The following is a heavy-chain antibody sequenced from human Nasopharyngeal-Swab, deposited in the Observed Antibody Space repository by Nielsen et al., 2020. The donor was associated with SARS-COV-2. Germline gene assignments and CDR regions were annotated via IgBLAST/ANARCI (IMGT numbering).Heavy chain of an antibody. D-gene: IGHD5-12*01. CDR2: ISGSDHTT. V-gene: IGHV3-23*01. J-gene: IGHJ6*02. CDR3: AKDRDSGDDSDDYYHYYGMDV. CDR1: GFTFRSNA. Sequence: GGSLRLSCAASGFTFRSNAISWVRQAPGKGLEWVSVISGSDHTTYYADSVKGRFTISRDNSKNTLNLQMNSLRVEDTAIYYCAKDRDSGDDSDDYYHYYGMDVWGQGTTVTVFS.